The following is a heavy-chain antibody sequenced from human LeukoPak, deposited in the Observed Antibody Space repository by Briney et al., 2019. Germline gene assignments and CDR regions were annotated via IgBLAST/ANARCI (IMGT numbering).Heavy chain of an antibody. J-gene: IGHJ4*02. V-gene: IGHV3-30*18. D-gene: IGHD5-12*01. CDR1: GFTFCSYG. Sequence: GGSLRLSCAASGFTFCSYGVHCVRQARGKGGVGVTVISYDGSNKRYADSVKGRFTTSRDNSKKTLYLQMTSLRAEDTAMYYCAKALRGFSGYDLVDYWGQGTLVTVSS. CDR2: ISYDGSNK. CDR3: AKALRGFSGYDLVDY.